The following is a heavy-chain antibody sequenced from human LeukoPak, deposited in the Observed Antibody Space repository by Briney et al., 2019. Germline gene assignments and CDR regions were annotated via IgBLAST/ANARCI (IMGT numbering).Heavy chain of an antibody. Sequence: GLLRLSCAASGFTFSSYGMHWVRQPPGKGLEGLAVLSYDVSNKYYSKSVKARLTISRDNSKNTLYVQMNSLRAEDTAVYYCAKDLAQVVVYDFDFWGQGTMVTVSS. CDR3: AKDLAQVVVYDFDF. D-gene: IGHD3-22*01. CDR2: LSYDVSNK. CDR1: GFTFSSYG. J-gene: IGHJ3*01. V-gene: IGHV3-30*18.